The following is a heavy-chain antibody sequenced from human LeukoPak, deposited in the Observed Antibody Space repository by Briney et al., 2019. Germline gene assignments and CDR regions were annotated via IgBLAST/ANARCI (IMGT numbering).Heavy chain of an antibody. CDR3: ARAVGSSWPQTPLEN. CDR2: IKQDGSEK. D-gene: IGHD6-13*01. Sequence: PGGSLRLSCAASGFTFSSNWMSWVRQAPGKGLEWVANIKQDGSEKYYVDSVKGRFTISRDNAKNSLYLQMNRLRAEDTAVYYCARAVGSSWPQTPLENWGQGTLVTVSS. CDR1: GFTFSSNW. V-gene: IGHV3-7*04. J-gene: IGHJ4*02.